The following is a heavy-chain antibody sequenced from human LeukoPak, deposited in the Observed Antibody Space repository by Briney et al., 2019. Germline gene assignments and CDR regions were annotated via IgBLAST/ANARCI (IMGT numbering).Heavy chain of an antibody. CDR2: MTHDGSDE. CDR1: GFTVNYW. J-gene: IGHJ4*02. V-gene: IGHV3-7*01. CDR3: AKGDLEN. Sequence: GGSLRLSCAASGFTVNYWMSWARQAPGKGLEWVATMTHDGSDEYYLDSVKGRFTISRDSAKNSIYLQMNSLRVEDTSTYYCAKGDLENWGQGTLVTVSS.